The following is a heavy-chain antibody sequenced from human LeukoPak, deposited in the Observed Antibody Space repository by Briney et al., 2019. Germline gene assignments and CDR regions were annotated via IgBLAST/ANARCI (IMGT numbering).Heavy chain of an antibody. V-gene: IGHV3-73*01. CDR2: IRSKANSYAT. Sequence: PGGSLRLSCTASGFTFRNHWMTWVRQAPGKGLEWVGRIRSKANSYATAYAASVKGRFTISRDDSKNTAYLQMNSLKTEDTAVYYCTALVVVVAVIDYWGQGTLVTVSS. CDR3: TALVVVVAVIDY. D-gene: IGHD2-15*01. J-gene: IGHJ4*02. CDR1: GFTFRNHW.